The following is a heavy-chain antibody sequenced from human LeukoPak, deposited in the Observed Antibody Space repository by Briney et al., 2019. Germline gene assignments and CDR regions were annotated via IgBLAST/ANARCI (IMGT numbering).Heavy chain of an antibody. D-gene: IGHD3-10*01. V-gene: IGHV3-53*01. Sequence: PGGSLRLSCAASGFTVSSNYMSWVRQAPGKGLEWVSVIYSGGSTYYADSVKGRFTTSRDNSKNTLYLQMNSLRAEDTAVYYCAREYYYGSGSFFDPWGQGALVTVSS. CDR2: IYSGGST. CDR1: GFTVSSNY. CDR3: AREYYYGSGSFFDP. J-gene: IGHJ5*02.